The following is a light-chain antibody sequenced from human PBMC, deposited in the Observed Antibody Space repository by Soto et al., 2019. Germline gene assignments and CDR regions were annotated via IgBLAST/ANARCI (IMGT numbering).Light chain of an antibody. V-gene: IGKV1-6*02. CDR1: RYIRSD. Sequence: IQMTQSPSSRSASVGDRVTITCLASRYIRSDLSWYQQRPGQAHKVLIYVESNLQSGVTSRFSGSGYGKDFTITIRSLQNEDFENYYCIKDYNYPWKCGNGT. CDR2: VES. J-gene: IGKJ1*01. CDR3: IKDYNYPWK.